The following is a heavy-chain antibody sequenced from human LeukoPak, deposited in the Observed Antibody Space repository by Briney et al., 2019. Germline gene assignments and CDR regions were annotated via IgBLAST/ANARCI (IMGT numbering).Heavy chain of an antibody. D-gene: IGHD4-17*01. J-gene: IGHJ4*02. V-gene: IGHV3-73*01. CDR1: GFTFSCSG. CDR3: TRPRGDDYGDSKFDY. Sequence: PGGSLRISSAASGFTFSCSGMHWVRQAAGKGLEWVGRIRSKGNSYATAYAGSVKGRFTMSRDDSKNTAYLQMNSLKTEDTAVYYCTRPRGDDYGDSKFDYWGQGTLVTVSS. CDR2: IRSKGNSYAT.